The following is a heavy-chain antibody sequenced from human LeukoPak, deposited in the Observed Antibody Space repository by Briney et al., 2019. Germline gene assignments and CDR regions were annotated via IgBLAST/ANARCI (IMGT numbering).Heavy chain of an antibody. D-gene: IGHD1-26*01. V-gene: IGHV3-7*01. J-gene: IGHJ4*02. CDR1: GFTFSRYW. Sequence: ARGSLRLSCAASGFTFSRYWMSWVRQAPGKGLEWVANIKQDGSEKYYVDSVKGRFTISRDNAKNSLYLQMNSLRAEDTAVYYCARVGGGSGSYPGPLDYWGQGTLVTVSS. CDR3: ARVGGGSGSYPGPLDY. CDR2: IKQDGSEK.